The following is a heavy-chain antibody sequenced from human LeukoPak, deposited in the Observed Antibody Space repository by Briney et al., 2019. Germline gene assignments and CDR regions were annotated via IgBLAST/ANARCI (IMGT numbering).Heavy chain of an antibody. CDR2: IKPDGSEK. CDR1: GFTFSSYW. J-gene: IGHJ4*02. V-gene: IGHV3-7*01. Sequence: GGSLRLSCAASGFTFSSYWMSWVRQAPGKGLEWVANIKPDGSEKYYVDSVGGRFTISRDNAKNSLYLQMNSLRAEDTAVYYCRYSSRGGFDYWGQGSLVTVSS. D-gene: IGHD6-13*01. CDR3: RYSSRGGFDY.